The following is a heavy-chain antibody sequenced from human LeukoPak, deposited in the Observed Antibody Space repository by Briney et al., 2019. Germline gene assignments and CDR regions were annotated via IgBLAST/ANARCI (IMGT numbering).Heavy chain of an antibody. V-gene: IGHV3-7*01. J-gene: IGHJ4*02. CDR1: GFTFSNYW. CDR3: AKAVGSISWSFDY. Sequence: TGGSLRLSCAASGFTFSNYWMSWVRQAPGKGLEWLANIKEDGSIIRYLDSVKGRFTISRDNSNSTLYLQMDSLRGDDAAVYYCAKAVGSISWSFDYWGQGTLVTVSS. D-gene: IGHD6-13*01. CDR2: IKEDGSII.